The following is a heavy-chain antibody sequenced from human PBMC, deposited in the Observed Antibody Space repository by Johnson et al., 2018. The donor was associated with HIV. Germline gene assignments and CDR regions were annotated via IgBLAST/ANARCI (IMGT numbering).Heavy chain of an antibody. J-gene: IGHJ3*02. CDR2: INSDGSST. CDR3: PRETNSAMAGDAFDI. V-gene: IGHV3-74*01. D-gene: IGHD5-18*01. Sequence: EMQLVESGGGLVQPGGSLRLSCGGSGFIFSSYWMHWVRQAPGKGLVWVSRINSDGSSTTYADSVKGRFTISRDNAKNTLYLQMNSLRAEDTAVYYCPRETNSAMAGDAFDICGQGTMVTVSS. CDR1: GFIFSSYW.